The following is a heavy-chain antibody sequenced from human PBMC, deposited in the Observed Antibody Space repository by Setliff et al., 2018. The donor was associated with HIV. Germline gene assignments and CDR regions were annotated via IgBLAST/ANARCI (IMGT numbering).Heavy chain of an antibody. J-gene: IGHJ4*02. CDR3: ARQTATGTSATFDS. CDR2: THASGTT. CDR1: GGSISGDF. V-gene: IGHV4-4*07. D-gene: IGHD2-21*02. Sequence: PSETLSLTCTVSGGSISGDFWTWIRQPAGEGLEWIGRTHASGTTQCEPSLKNRCSMSIDTSKNQFSLKLSSVTAADTAVYHCARQTATGTSATFDSWGQGSLVTVSS.